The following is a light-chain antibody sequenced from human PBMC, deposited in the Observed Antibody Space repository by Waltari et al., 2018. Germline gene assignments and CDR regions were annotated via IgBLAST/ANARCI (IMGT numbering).Light chain of an antibody. CDR2: WAS. CDR1: QSVVYSSNNKNY. CDR3: QQDYSSRTLT. J-gene: IGKJ1*01. V-gene: IGKV4-1*01. Sequence: DIVMTQSPDSLAVSLGERATINCKSSQSVVYSSNNKNYLAWYQQKAGQPPRLLIYWASTRESGVPDRFSGGGSETDFSLTISSLQPEDVAVYYCQQDYSSRTLTFGQGTKVEVK.